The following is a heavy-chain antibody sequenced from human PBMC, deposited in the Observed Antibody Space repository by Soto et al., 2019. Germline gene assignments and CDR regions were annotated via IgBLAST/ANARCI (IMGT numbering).Heavy chain of an antibody. V-gene: IGHV4-28*01. CDR1: GYSINSDNW. D-gene: IGHD5-18*01. Sequence: SETLSLTCAVSGYSINSDNWWGWIRQPPGKGLEWIGYIHHSGSTYYNPSLKSRVTMSVDTSKKQFSLKLSSVTAVDTAVYYCASKPNSLYYFDYWGQGALVTVSS. J-gene: IGHJ4*02. CDR3: ASKPNSLYYFDY. CDR2: IHHSGST.